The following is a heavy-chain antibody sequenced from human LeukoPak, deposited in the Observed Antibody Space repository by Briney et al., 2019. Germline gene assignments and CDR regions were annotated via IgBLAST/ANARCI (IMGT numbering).Heavy chain of an antibody. Sequence: SETLSLTCAVYGGSFSGYYWSWIRQPPGKGLEWIGEINHSGSTNYNPSLKSRVPISVDTSKNQFSLKLSSVTAADTAVYYCARLDQHSYGPNYYYYYGMDVWGQGTTVTVSS. CDR1: GGSFSGYY. CDR2: INHSGST. J-gene: IGHJ6*02. V-gene: IGHV4-34*01. D-gene: IGHD5-18*01. CDR3: ARLDQHSYGPNYYYYYGMDV.